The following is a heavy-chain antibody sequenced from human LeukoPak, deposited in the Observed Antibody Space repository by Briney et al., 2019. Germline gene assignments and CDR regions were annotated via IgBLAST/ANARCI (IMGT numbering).Heavy chain of an antibody. CDR1: GYTFTGYY. J-gene: IGHJ4*02. V-gene: IGHV1-2*02. D-gene: IGHD2-15*01. Sequence: GASVKVSCKASGYTFTGYYMHWVRQAPGQGLELMGWINPNSGGTNYAQKFQGRVTMTRDTSISTAYMELSRLRSDDTAVYYCARDLVVVVAATEGQFDYWGQGTLVTVSS. CDR3: ARDLVVVVAATEGQFDY. CDR2: INPNSGGT.